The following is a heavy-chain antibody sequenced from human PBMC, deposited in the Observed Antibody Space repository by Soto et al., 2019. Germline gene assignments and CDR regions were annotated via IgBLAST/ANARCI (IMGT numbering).Heavy chain of an antibody. Sequence: GGSLRLSCAASGFTFSRYDMHWVRQATGKGLEWVSGIGTAGDTYYSGSVKGRFTISRENAKNSLYLQMNSLRGEDTAVYYCARDSRIVVVTAINYYYYGMDVWGQGTTVTVSS. D-gene: IGHD2-21*02. CDR3: ARDSRIVVVTAINYYYYGMDV. CDR1: GFTFSRYD. V-gene: IGHV3-13*04. J-gene: IGHJ6*02. CDR2: IGTAGDT.